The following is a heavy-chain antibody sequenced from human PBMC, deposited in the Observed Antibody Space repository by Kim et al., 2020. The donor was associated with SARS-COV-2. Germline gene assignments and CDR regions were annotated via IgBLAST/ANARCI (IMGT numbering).Heavy chain of an antibody. CDR3: AGSITMVRGVPYYFDY. J-gene: IGHJ4*02. Sequence: SLKSRVTISVDKSKSQFSLKLSSVTAADTAVYYCAGSITMVRGVPYYFDYWGQGTLVTVSS. V-gene: IGHV4-4*02. D-gene: IGHD3-10*01.